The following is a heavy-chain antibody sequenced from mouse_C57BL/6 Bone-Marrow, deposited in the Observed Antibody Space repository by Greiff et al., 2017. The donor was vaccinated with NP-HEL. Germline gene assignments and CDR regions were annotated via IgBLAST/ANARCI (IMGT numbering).Heavy chain of an antibody. V-gene: IGHV2-4*01. D-gene: IGHD2-4*01. CDR1: GFSLTSYG. CDR3: AKNRDYDYGYFDV. CDR2: IWSGGST. Sequence: QVQLQQSGPGLVQPSQCLSITCTVSGFSLTSYGVHWVRQPPGKGLEWLGVIWSGGSTDYNAAFISRLSISKDNSKSQVFFKMNSLQADDTAIYYCAKNRDYDYGYFDVWGTGTTVTVSS. J-gene: IGHJ1*03.